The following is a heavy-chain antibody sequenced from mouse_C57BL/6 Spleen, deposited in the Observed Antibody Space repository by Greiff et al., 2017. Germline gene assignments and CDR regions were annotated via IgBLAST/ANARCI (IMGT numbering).Heavy chain of an antibody. V-gene: IGHV5-17*01. CDR3: ARGSSSWYFDV. Sequence: EVKVVESGGGLVKPGGSLKLSCAASGFTFSDYGMHWVRQAPEKGLEWVAYISSGSSTIYYAATVKGRFTISRDNAKNTLFLQMTSLRSEDTAMYYCARGSSSWYFDVWGTGTTVTVSS. CDR2: ISSGSSTI. D-gene: IGHD1-1*01. CDR1: GFTFSDYG. J-gene: IGHJ1*03.